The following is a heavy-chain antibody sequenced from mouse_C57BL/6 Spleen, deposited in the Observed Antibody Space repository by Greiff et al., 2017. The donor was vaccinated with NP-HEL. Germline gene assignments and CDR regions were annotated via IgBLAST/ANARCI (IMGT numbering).Heavy chain of an antibody. J-gene: IGHJ1*03. CDR2: ILPNSGST. Sequence: VQLKESGAELVKPGASVKLSCKASGYTFTSYWMHWVKQRPGQGLAWIGMILPNSGSTNYNEKFKSKATLTVDKSSSTAYMQLSSLTSEDSAVYYCARYDYYGSYWYFDVWGTGTTVTVSS. D-gene: IGHD1-1*01. V-gene: IGHV1-64*01. CDR3: ARYDYYGSYWYFDV. CDR1: GYTFTSYW.